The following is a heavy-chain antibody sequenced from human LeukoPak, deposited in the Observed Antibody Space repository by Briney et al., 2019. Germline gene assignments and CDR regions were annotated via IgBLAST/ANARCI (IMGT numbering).Heavy chain of an antibody. CDR1: GGTFSSYA. CDR2: IIPIFGTA. J-gene: IGHJ6*03. CDR3: ARNGVVSSGYYYYMDV. D-gene: IGHD3-22*01. V-gene: IGHV1-69*05. Sequence: ASVKVSCKASGGTFSSYAISWVRQAPGQGLEWMGGIIPIFGTANYAQKFQGRVTITTDESTSTAYMELSSLRSEDTAVYYCARNGVVSSGYYYYMDVWGKGTTVTVSS.